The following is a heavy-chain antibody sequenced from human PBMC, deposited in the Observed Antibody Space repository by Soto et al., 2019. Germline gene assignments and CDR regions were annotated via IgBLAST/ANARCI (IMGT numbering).Heavy chain of an antibody. CDR1: GYTFTGHY. CDR2: INPNSGGT. Sequence: QVQLVQSGAEVKKPGASVKVSCKASGYTFTGHYIYWVRQAPGQGLEWMGWINPNSGGTNYAQSFQGRVTMPRDTSISTAYIELSRLGSDDTAVYYCARACGRRMEAFDIWGQGTMVTVSS. J-gene: IGHJ3*02. CDR3: ARACGRRMEAFDI. V-gene: IGHV1-2*02. D-gene: IGHD1-26*01.